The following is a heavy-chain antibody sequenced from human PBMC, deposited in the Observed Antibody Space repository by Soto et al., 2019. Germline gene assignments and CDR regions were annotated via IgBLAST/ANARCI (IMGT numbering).Heavy chain of an antibody. J-gene: IGHJ6*02. V-gene: IGHV3-23*01. CDR2: ISGSGGST. Sequence: PGGSLRLSCAASGFTFSSYAMICVRHSPWKGLEWVSAISGSGGSTYYADSVKGRFTISRDNSKNTLYLQMNSLRAEDTAVYYCAKHSSGWAYYGMDVWGQGTTVTVSS. CDR1: GFTFSSYA. D-gene: IGHD6-19*01. CDR3: AKHSSGWAYYGMDV.